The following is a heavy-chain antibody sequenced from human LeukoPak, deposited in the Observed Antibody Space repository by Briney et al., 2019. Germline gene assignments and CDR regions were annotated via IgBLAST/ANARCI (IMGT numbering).Heavy chain of an antibody. CDR1: GGSISSYY. D-gene: IGHD3-22*01. Sequence: SETLFLTCTVSGGSISSYYWSWIRQPPGKGLEWIGYIYYSGSTNYNPSLNSRVTISVDTSKNQFSLKLSSVTAADTAVYYCARDGGLYDSSGYYEIWGQGTLVTVSS. V-gene: IGHV4-59*01. J-gene: IGHJ4*02. CDR2: IYYSGST. CDR3: ARDGGLYDSSGYYEI.